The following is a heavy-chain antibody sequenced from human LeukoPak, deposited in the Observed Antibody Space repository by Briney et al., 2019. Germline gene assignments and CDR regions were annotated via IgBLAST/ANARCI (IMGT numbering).Heavy chain of an antibody. CDR2: ISSSGRSI. V-gene: IGHV3-48*01. J-gene: IGHJ6*04. CDR3: ARRITISGVGYMDV. Sequence: GGSLRPSCAASGFTFSNYNMNWLRQAPGKGLEWVSHISSSGRSIYYADSVRGRFTTSRDNVWNSLYLQMNSLRAEDTAVYYCARRITISGVGYMDVWGKGTTVTVSP. CDR1: GFTFSNYN. D-gene: IGHD3-3*01.